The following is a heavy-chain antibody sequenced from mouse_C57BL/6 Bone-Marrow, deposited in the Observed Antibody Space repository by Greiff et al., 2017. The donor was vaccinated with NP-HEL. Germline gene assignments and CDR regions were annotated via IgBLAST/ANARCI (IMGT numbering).Heavy chain of an antibody. CDR1: GYTFTSYW. Sequence: QVQLKQPGAELVKPGASVKLSCKASGYTFTSYWMHWVKQRPGQGLEWIGMIHPNSGSTNYNEKFKSKATLTVDKSSSTAYMQLSSLTSEDSAVYYCAVYYDYDEGYWGQGTTLTVSS. V-gene: IGHV1-64*01. D-gene: IGHD2-4*01. J-gene: IGHJ2*01. CDR3: AVYYDYDEGY. CDR2: IHPNSGST.